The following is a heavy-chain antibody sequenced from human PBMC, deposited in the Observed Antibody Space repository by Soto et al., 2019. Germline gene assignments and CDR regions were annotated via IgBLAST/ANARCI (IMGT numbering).Heavy chain of an antibody. J-gene: IGHJ4*02. CDR2: IDPSDSQT. V-gene: IGHV5-10-1*01. Sequence: PGESLKISCKGSGYSFAGYWITWVRQKPGKGLEWMGRIDPSDSQTYYSPSFRGHVTISATKSITTVFLQWSSLRASDTTMYYCARQVYDSDTGPNFQYYFDSWGQGTPVTVSS. CDR3: ARQVYDSDTGPNFQYYFDS. D-gene: IGHD3-22*01. CDR1: GYSFAGYW.